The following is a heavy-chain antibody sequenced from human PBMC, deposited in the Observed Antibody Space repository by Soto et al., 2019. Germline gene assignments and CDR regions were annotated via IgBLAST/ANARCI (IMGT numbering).Heavy chain of an antibody. V-gene: IGHV3-23*01. CDR2: ISGSGGST. CDR3: AILLTYDNRGIDY. CDR1: GFTFSSYA. D-gene: IGHD3-22*01. J-gene: IGHJ4*02. Sequence: GGSRRRSCAASGFTFSSYAMSWVRQGPGKGREWVSGISGSGGSTYYADSVKGRFTISRDNSKNTLYLQMNSLRAEDTAVYYCAILLTYDNRGIDYRGQGPLVTVSS.